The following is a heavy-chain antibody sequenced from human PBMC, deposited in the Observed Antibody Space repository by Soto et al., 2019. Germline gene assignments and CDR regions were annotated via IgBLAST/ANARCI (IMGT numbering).Heavy chain of an antibody. Sequence: GGSLRLSCAASGFTFSSYGMHWVRQAPGKGLEWVAVISYDGSNKYYADSVKGRFTISRDNSKNTLYLQMNSLRAEDTAVYYCAKGPSRGMPYGDPEVFWGQGTLVTVSS. CDR3: AKGPSRGMPYGDPEVF. D-gene: IGHD4-17*01. J-gene: IGHJ4*02. V-gene: IGHV3-30*18. CDR2: ISYDGSNK. CDR1: GFTFSSYG.